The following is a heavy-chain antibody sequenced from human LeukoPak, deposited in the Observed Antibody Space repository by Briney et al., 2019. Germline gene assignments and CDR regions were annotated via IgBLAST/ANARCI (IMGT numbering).Heavy chain of an antibody. CDR1: GYTFTGYF. Sequence: ASVTVSCKTSGYTFTGYFIHWVRQAPGQGLEWMGWINPNSGGTRSAQKFQGRVTMTRDTSISTAYMDLSRLRSDDTAVYFCARVSNGATSGWGGSYYFDYWGQGTLVTASS. J-gene: IGHJ4*02. CDR3: ARVSNGATSGWGGSYYFDY. D-gene: IGHD4-23*01. CDR2: INPNSGGT. V-gene: IGHV1-2*02.